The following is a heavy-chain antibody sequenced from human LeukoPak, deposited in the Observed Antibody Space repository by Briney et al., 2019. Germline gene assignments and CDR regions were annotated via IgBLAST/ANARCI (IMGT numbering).Heavy chain of an antibody. J-gene: IGHJ3*02. D-gene: IGHD5-12*01. V-gene: IGHV1-46*01. CDR3: ARESTFRLLRNVSDI. Sequence: ASVKVSCKASGYTFTSYYMHWVRQAPGQGLEWMGIINPSGGSTSYAQKFQGRVTMTSDTSTTTVAMDLSSLRSDDTAVYYCARESTFRLLRNVSDIWGLGTMVTVSS. CDR2: INPSGGST. CDR1: GYTFTSYY.